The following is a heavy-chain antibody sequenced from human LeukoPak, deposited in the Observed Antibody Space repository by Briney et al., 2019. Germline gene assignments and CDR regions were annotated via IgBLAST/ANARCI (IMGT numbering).Heavy chain of an antibody. Sequence: QPGGSLRLSCAASGFTFSSYSMTWVRQAPGKGLEWVSYISSSSSTIYYADSVKGRFTISRDNAKNSLYLQMNSLRAEDTAVYYCARDGDYSSGTPGPDYWGQGTLVTVSS. V-gene: IGHV3-48*01. D-gene: IGHD6-19*01. CDR2: ISSSSSTI. J-gene: IGHJ4*02. CDR3: ARDGDYSSGTPGPDY. CDR1: GFTFSSYS.